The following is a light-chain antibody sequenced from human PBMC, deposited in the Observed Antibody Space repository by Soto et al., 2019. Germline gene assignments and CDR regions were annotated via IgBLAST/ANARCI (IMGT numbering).Light chain of an antibody. CDR3: QQRSNWPLT. CDR1: QGIGDT. V-gene: IGKV3D-11*01. CDR2: DAT. J-gene: IGKJ4*01. Sequence: VGMSHSPATLSVSPGEGATLSCRASQGIGDTLAWYQHKHGQAPMLLIYDATNRASGVPARFSGSGYGTDFTLTISSLETEDFAVYYCQQRSNWPLTFGGGTKVDIK.